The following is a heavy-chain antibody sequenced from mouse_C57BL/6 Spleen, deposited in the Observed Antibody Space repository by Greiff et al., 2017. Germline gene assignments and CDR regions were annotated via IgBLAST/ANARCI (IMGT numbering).Heavy chain of an antibody. CDR2: IDPSDSYT. CDR3: ARGGAYYSNSAWFAY. Sequence: QVQLQQPGAELVKPGASVKLSCKASGYTFTSYWMQWVKQRPGQGLEWIGEIDPSDSYTNYNQKFTGKATLTVDTSSSTAYMQLSSLTAEDAAVYYCARGGAYYSNSAWFAYWGQGTLVTVSA. CDR1: GYTFTSYW. D-gene: IGHD2-5*01. V-gene: IGHV1-50*01. J-gene: IGHJ3*01.